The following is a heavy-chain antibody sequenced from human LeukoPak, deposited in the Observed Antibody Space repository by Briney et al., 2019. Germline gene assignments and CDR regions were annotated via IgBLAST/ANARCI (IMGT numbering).Heavy chain of an antibody. CDR2: INQNAGT. V-gene: IGHV4-34*01. CDR3: ARGRTRLSWLDP. D-gene: IGHD6-6*01. J-gene: IGHJ5*02. CDR1: GGSIRGYY. Sequence: SETLSLTCAVSGGSIRGYYWSWVRQSPGKGLEWIGDINQNAGTDYNPSLKSRVTMSIDSTKNQISLNVTAATAADTAIYYCARGRTRLSWLDPWGQGTLVTVSS.